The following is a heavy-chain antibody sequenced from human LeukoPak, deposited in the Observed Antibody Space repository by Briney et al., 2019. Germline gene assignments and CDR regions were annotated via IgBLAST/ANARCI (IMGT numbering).Heavy chain of an antibody. D-gene: IGHD4-17*01. Sequence: GESLKISCKDSGYIFTTHWIGWVRQMPGKGLEWMGIIYPGDSETRYSPSFQGQVTISADKAISTAYLQWNSLQASDTAMYYCVGNNYGDYGGWFDPWGEGTLVTVSS. J-gene: IGHJ5*02. CDR2: IYPGDSET. CDR3: VGNNYGDYGGWFDP. CDR1: GYIFTTHW. V-gene: IGHV5-51*01.